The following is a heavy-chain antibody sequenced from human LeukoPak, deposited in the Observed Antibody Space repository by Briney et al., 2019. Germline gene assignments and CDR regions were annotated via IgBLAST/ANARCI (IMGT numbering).Heavy chain of an antibody. D-gene: IGHD5-24*01. CDR1: GFTFSSYA. Sequence: GGSLRLSCAASGFTFSSYAMSWVRQAPGKGLEWVSAISGSGGSTYYADSVKGRCTISRDNSKNTLYLQMNSLRAEDTAIYYCATGEMATKVYWGQGTLVTVSS. J-gene: IGHJ4*02. CDR3: ATGEMATKVY. V-gene: IGHV3-23*01. CDR2: ISGSGGST.